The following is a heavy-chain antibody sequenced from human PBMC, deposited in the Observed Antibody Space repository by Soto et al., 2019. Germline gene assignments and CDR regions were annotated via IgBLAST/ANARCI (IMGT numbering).Heavy chain of an antibody. J-gene: IGHJ6*02. CDR3: ARTYYDILTGYYSYYYYGMDV. CDR1: GGSISSSSYY. CDR2: IYYSGST. Sequence: SETLSLTCTVSGGSISSSSYYWGWIRQPPGKGLEWIGSIYYSGSTYYNPSLKSRVTISVDTSKNQFSLKLSSVTAADTAVYYCARTYYDILTGYYSYYYYGMDVWGQGTTVTVSS. V-gene: IGHV4-39*01. D-gene: IGHD3-9*01.